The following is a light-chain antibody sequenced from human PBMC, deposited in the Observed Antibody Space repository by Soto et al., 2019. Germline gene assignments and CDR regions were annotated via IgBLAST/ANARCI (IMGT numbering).Light chain of an antibody. Sequence: AMQLTQSPSSLSASVGDRVTITGRASQGISSALAWYQQKPGKAPKLLIYDASSLESGVPSRFSGSGSGTEFTLTISSLQPEDFATYYCQQFNNYPTFGGGTKVEIK. J-gene: IGKJ4*01. CDR3: QQFNNYPT. V-gene: IGKV1D-13*01. CDR1: QGISSA. CDR2: DAS.